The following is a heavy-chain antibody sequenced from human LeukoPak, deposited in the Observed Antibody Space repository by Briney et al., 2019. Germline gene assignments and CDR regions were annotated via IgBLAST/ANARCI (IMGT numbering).Heavy chain of an antibody. V-gene: IGHV1-2*02. Sequence: GASVKVSCKASGYTFTGYYMHWVRQAPGQVLEWMGWINPNSGGTNYAQKFQGRVTMTRDTSISTAYMELSRLRSDDTAVYYCARFRPPHPPEYSRSSGLGGRGAFDIWGQGTMVTVSS. J-gene: IGHJ3*02. CDR3: ARFRPPHPPEYSRSSGLGGRGAFDI. CDR2: INPNSGGT. CDR1: GYTFTGYY. D-gene: IGHD6-6*01.